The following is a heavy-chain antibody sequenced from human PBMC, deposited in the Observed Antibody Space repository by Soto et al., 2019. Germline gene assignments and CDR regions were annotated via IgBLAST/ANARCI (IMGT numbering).Heavy chain of an antibody. V-gene: IGHV3-64D*08. CDR3: VKTPNDFWSGYYSSWFDP. D-gene: IGHD3-3*01. CDR2: IGSNGGTT. CDR1: GFIFSSYA. Sequence: PGGSLRLSCSASGFIFSSYAMHWVRQAPGKGLEYVSAIGSNGGTTYYADSVKGRITISRDNSKNILYLQMSSLRAEDTAVYYCVKTPNDFWSGYYSSWFDPWGQGTLVTVSS. J-gene: IGHJ5*02.